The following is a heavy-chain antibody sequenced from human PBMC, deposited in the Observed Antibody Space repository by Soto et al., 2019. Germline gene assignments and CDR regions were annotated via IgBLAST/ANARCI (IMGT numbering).Heavy chain of an antibody. CDR2: IIPIFGTR. CDR1: GGTFSNYS. Sequence: QVQLVQSGAEVKKPGSSVKVSCKASGGTFSNYSITWVRQAPGQGLEWLGRIIPIFGTRDYAQKFQGRVTITAYDSTTTAYMELSSLRSDDTAVYYCAKAGGREGYFGNWFDPWGQVTLVTVSS. J-gene: IGHJ5*02. CDR3: AKAGGREGYFGNWFDP. V-gene: IGHV1-69*15. D-gene: IGHD2-15*01.